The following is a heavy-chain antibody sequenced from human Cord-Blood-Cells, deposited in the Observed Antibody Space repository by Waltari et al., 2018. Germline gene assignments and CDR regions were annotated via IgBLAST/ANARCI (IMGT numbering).Heavy chain of an antibody. Sequence: EVQLLESGGGLVQPGGSLSLSCAASGFTSSSSAMSWFRQAPGKGLEWVSAISGSGGSTYYADSVKGRFTISRDNSKNTLYLQMNSLRAEDMAVYYCAEGRFGGQYFDYWGQGTLVTVSS. CDR3: AEGRFGGQYFDY. J-gene: IGHJ4*02. V-gene: IGHV3-23*01. CDR2: ISGSGGST. CDR1: GFTSSSSA. D-gene: IGHD3-10*01.